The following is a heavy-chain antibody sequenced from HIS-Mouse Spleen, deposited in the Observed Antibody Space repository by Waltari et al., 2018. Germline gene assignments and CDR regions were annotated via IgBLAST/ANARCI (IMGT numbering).Heavy chain of an antibody. CDR1: GGSISSSSYY. CDR3: AREIPYSSSWYDWYFDL. J-gene: IGHJ2*01. Sequence: QLQLQESGPGLVKPSETLSLTCTVSGGSISSSSYYWGWIRQPPGKGLEWIGSIYYSGSTYYNPSPKCRVTISVDTSKNPFSLKLSSVTAADTAVYYCAREIPYSSSWYDWYFDLWGRGTLVTVSS. D-gene: IGHD6-13*01. V-gene: IGHV4-39*07. CDR2: IYYSGST.